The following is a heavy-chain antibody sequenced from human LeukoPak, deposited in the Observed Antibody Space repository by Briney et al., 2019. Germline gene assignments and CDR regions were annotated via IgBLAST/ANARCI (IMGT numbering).Heavy chain of an antibody. CDR3: AKPKYSSGWYFDY. CDR2: ISGIGGST. CDR1: GFTFSSYA. J-gene: IGHJ4*02. V-gene: IGHV3-23*01. Sequence: AGSLRLSCAASGFTFSSYAMSWVRQPPGKGLEWVSGISGIGGSTYYAGSVKGRFTISRDNSKNTLYLQMNSLRADDSAVYYCAKPKYSSGWYFDYWGQGTLVTVSS. D-gene: IGHD6-19*01.